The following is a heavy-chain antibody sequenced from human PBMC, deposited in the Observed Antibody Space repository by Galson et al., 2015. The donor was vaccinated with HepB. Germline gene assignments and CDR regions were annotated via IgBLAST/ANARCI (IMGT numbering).Heavy chain of an antibody. CDR2: INAGNGNT. D-gene: IGHD5-18*01. V-gene: IGHV1-3*01. Sequence: SVKVSCKASGYTFTSYAMHWVRQAPGQRLEWMGWINAGNGNTKYSQKFQGRVTITRDTSASTAYMELSSLRSEDTAVYYCAREETTAMPNPLGYWGQGTLVTVSS. J-gene: IGHJ4*02. CDR1: GYTFTSYA. CDR3: AREETTAMPNPLGY.